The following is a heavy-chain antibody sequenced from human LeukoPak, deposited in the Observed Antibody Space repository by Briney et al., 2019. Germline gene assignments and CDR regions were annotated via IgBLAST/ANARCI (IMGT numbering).Heavy chain of an antibody. V-gene: IGHV1-69*05. Sequence: ASVKVSCKASGYTFTDYYIHWVRQAPGQGLEWMGGIIPIFGTANYAQKFQGRVTITTDESTSTAYMELSSLRSEDTAVYYCARGAGWLIDYWGQGILVTVSS. J-gene: IGHJ4*02. CDR3: ARGAGWLIDY. CDR2: IIPIFGTA. CDR1: GYTFTDYY. D-gene: IGHD3-16*01.